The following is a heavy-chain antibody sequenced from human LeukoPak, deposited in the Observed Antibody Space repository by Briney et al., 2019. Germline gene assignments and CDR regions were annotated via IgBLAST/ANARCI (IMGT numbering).Heavy chain of an antibody. J-gene: IGHJ4*02. CDR2: IIRDGREM. CDR1: GYRFSNYW. Sequence: GGPLRLPCVDSGYRFSNYWMSWLRQTPGKALEWVANIIRDGREMYYVDSVKGRFTISRDNAKNSLYLQMHSLRAEDTALYYCVRHDRDSPDSSYWGQGNLVTVSS. D-gene: IGHD2-21*01. V-gene: IGHV3-7*01. CDR3: VRHDRDSPDSSY.